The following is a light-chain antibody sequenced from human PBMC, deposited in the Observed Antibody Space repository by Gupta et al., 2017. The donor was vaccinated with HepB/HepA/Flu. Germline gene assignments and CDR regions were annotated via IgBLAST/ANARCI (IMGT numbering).Light chain of an antibody. CDR1: SSDVGGYNR. J-gene: IGLJ2*01. V-gene: IGLV2-18*02. CDR2: EGS. CDR3: SSYTSSSTYAL. Sequence: QSALTQPPSVSGSPGQSVTISCTGTSSDVGGYNRVSWYQQPPGTAPRRMIYEGSNRHSGVPDRFSGSKSGNTASLTISGLQAEDEAEYYCSSYTSSSTYALFGGGTKLTVL.